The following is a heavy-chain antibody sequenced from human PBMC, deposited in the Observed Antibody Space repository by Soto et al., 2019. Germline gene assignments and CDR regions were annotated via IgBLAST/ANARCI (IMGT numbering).Heavy chain of an antibody. CDR3: ARLYRWGRFHLIAAAGTLGPPLYFDY. Sequence: PGESLKISCKGSGYSFTSYWIGWVRQMPGKGLEWMGIIYPGDSDTRYSPSFQGQVTNSADKSISTAYLQWSSLKASDTAMYYCARLYRWGRFHLIAAAGTLGPPLYFDYWGQGTLVTVS. J-gene: IGHJ4*02. V-gene: IGHV5-51*01. D-gene: IGHD6-13*01. CDR2: IYPGDSDT. CDR1: GYSFTSYW.